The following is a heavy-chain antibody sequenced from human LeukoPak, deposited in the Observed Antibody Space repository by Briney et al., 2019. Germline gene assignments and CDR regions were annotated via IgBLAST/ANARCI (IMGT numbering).Heavy chain of an antibody. Sequence: SQTLSLTCTVSGGSISSGNYYSSWIRQPAGKGLEWIGRIYTSGSTNYNPSLKTRVTISVDTSKNQFSLKLSSVTAADTAVYYCARSRGMIAGWNDYWGQGTLVTVSS. V-gene: IGHV4-61*02. D-gene: IGHD3-22*01. CDR2: IYTSGST. CDR1: GGSISSGNYY. J-gene: IGHJ4*02. CDR3: ARSRGMIAGWNDY.